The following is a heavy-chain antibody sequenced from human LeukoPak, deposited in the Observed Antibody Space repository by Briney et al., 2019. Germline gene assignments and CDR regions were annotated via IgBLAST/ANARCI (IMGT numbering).Heavy chain of an antibody. CDR2: ISYDGSKK. D-gene: IGHD2-21*02. CDR3: ARDKLLD. V-gene: IGHV3-30*04. J-gene: IGHJ4*02. CDR1: GFTFTSYS. Sequence: GRSLRLSCAASGFTFTSYSMLWVRQAPGKGLEWVAVISYDGSKKYYADSVKGRFTISRDNSNNTLYLQMNSLRAEDTAIYYCARDKLLDWGQGTLVTVSS.